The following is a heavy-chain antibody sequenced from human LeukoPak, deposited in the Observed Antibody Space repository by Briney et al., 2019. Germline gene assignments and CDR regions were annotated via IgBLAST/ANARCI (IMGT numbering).Heavy chain of an antibody. V-gene: IGHV1-18*01. D-gene: IGHD2-2*01. J-gene: IGHJ4*02. CDR1: GYTFTSYG. Sequence: ASVKVSCEASGYTFTSYGISWVRQAPGQGLEWMGMVSASGANTKYAQKFRGRVTMTSDTSTSTVYMELSSLISDDTAVYYCARDQHYATDYWGQGTLVTVYS. CDR3: ARDQHYATDY. CDR2: VSASGANT.